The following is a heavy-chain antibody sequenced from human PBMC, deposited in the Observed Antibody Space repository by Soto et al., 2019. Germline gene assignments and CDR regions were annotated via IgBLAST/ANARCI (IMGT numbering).Heavy chain of an antibody. CDR3: AKDLSATVTEDY. V-gene: IGHV3-30*18. D-gene: IGHD4-17*01. CDR2: ISYDGSNK. J-gene: IGHJ4*02. Sequence: GSLRLSCAASGFTFSSYGMHWVRQAPGKGLEWVAVISYDGSNKYYADSVKGRFTISRDNSKNTLYLQMNSLRAEDTAVYYCAKDLSATVTEDYWGQGTLVTVSS. CDR1: GFTFSSYG.